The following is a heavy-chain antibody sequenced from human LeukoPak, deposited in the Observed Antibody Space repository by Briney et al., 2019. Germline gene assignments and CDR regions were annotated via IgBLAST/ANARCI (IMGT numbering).Heavy chain of an antibody. Sequence: ASVKVSCKASGGTFSSYAINWVRQAPGQGLEWMGGIIPIFGTANYAQKFQGRVTITTDESTSTAYTELSSLRSEDTAVYYCARAPPETSYYYYYYMDVWGKGTTVTVSS. D-gene: IGHD2-2*01. V-gene: IGHV1-69*05. CDR2: IIPIFGTA. CDR3: ARAPPETSYYYYYYMDV. CDR1: GGTFSSYA. J-gene: IGHJ6*03.